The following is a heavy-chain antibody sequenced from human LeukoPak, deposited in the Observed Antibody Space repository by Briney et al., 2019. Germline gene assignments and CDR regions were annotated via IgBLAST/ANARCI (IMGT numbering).Heavy chain of an antibody. D-gene: IGHD4-17*01. J-gene: IGHJ4*02. CDR2: IYWNDDK. Sequence: SGPTLVNPTQTLTLTCTISGLSLSNSGVGVGWNRQLPGKALAWLALIYWNDDKRYRPSLKSRVTITKDTSKNQVVLTMTNMDPVDTATYYCAHRRREGTVTTGFDYWGQGTLVTVSS. CDR1: GLSLSNSGVG. V-gene: IGHV2-5*01. CDR3: AHRRREGTVTTGFDY.